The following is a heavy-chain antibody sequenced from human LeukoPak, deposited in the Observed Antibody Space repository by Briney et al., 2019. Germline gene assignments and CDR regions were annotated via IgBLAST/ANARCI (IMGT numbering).Heavy chain of an antibody. Sequence: PSETLSLTCTVSSGSISSGDYYWSWIRQPPGKGLEWIGYISSSGTTYYNPSLRSRITISVDSSKSQFSLNLSSVTASDTAVYYCAGVGNGGYGGFDYWGQGTLVTVS. CDR1: SGSISSGDYY. J-gene: IGHJ4*02. D-gene: IGHD5-12*01. V-gene: IGHV4-30-4*01. CDR2: ISSSGTT. CDR3: AGVGNGGYGGFDY.